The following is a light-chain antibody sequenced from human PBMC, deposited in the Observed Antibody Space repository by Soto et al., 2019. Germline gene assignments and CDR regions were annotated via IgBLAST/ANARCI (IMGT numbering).Light chain of an antibody. CDR1: SSDVGNYNY. CDR2: EVS. J-gene: IGLJ3*02. CDR3: SSYTTSSTWV. V-gene: IGLV2-14*01. Sequence: QSALTQPASVSGSPGQSITISCTGTSSDVGNYNYVSWFQQHPDKVPKLMIYEVSNRPSGVSNRFSGSKSGNTASLTISGLQAEDEADYYCSSYTTSSTWVFGGGTQLTVL.